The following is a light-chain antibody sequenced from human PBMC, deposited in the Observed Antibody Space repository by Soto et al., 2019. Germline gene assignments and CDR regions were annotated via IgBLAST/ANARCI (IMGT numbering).Light chain of an antibody. CDR3: QQYNTWPPRS. Sequence: EIVMTQSPATLSVSPGERATLSCRASQTVRSNLAWYRQKPGQAPRLLIYGASTRATGIPARFSGSGSGTEFTLPISTLQSEDFAVYYCQQYNTWPPRSFGRGTKVDIK. J-gene: IGKJ4*01. CDR1: QTVRSN. V-gene: IGKV3-15*01. CDR2: GAS.